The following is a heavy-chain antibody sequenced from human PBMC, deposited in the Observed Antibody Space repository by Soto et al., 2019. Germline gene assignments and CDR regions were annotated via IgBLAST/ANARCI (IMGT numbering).Heavy chain of an antibody. CDR1: GFTFSSYG. Sequence: GGSLRLSCAASGFTFSSYGMHWVRQAPGKGLEWVAVISYDGSNKYYADSVKGRFTISRDNSKNTLYLQMNSLRAEDTAVYYCATPGTIVGATFFDYWGQGTMVTVSS. J-gene: IGHJ4*02. CDR2: ISYDGSNK. V-gene: IGHV3-30*03. D-gene: IGHD1-26*01. CDR3: ATPGTIVGATFFDY.